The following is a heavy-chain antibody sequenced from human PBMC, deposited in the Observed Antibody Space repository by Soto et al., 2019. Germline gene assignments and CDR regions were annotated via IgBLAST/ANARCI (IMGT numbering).Heavy chain of an antibody. J-gene: IGHJ5*02. V-gene: IGHV4-59*01. D-gene: IGHD3-16*01. Sequence: SETLSLTCTVSGGSISSYYWSWIRQPPGKGLEWIGYIYYSGSTNYNPSLKSRVTISVDTSKNQFSLKLSSVTAADTAVYYCARVWGGPGWFDPWGQGTLVTVSS. CDR1: GGSISSYY. CDR2: IYYSGST. CDR3: ARVWGGPGWFDP.